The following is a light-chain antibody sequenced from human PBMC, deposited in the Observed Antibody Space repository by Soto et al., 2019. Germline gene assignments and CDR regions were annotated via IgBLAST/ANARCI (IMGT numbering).Light chain of an antibody. CDR3: QQYNNWWT. J-gene: IGKJ1*01. Sequence: EIGVTQSPATLSASPGERATLSCRASQSVSSNLAWYQQKPGQAPRLRIYSASTRATGIPARFSGIGSGTEFTLTISSLKSEDFAVYYCQQYNNWWTFGQGTKVDI. V-gene: IGKV3-15*01. CDR1: QSVSSN. CDR2: SAS.